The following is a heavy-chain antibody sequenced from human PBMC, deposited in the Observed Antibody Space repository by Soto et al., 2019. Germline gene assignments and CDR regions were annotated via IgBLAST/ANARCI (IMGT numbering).Heavy chain of an antibody. V-gene: IGHV3-23*01. CDR3: AKEGDFWSGPTSGGFDF. CDR1: GFTFSSYA. D-gene: IGHD3-3*01. J-gene: IGHJ4*02. CDR2: IGGSGDGT. Sequence: GGSLRLSCAASGFTFSSYAMNWVRQAPGKGLEWVSGIGGSGDGTYYADSVKGRFTISRDNPKNTLYLQMNILRADDTAVYYCAKEGDFWSGPTSGGFDFWGQGTLVTVSS.